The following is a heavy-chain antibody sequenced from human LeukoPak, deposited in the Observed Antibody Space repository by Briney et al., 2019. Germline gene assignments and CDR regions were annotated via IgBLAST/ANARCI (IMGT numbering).Heavy chain of an antibody. CDR2: INHSGST. Sequence: PGGSLRLSCAASGFTFSSYAMSWVRQPPGKGLEWIGEINHSGSTNYNPSLKSRVTISVDTSKNQFSLKLSSVTAADTAVYYCARGEEVITMYDYWGQGTLVTVSS. J-gene: IGHJ4*02. V-gene: IGHV4-34*01. CDR1: GFTFSSYA. CDR3: ARGEEVITMYDY. D-gene: IGHD3-10*02.